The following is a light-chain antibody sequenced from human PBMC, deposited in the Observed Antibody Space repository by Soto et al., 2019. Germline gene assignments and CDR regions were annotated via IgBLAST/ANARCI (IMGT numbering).Light chain of an antibody. J-gene: IGLJ3*02. CDR1: SSDVGGYKY. Sequence: QSVLTQPASVSGSPGQSITISSTGTSSDVGGYKYVSWYQQHPGKAPKLMIYEVSNRPSGVSNRFSGSKSGNTASLTISGLQAEDEADYYCSSYTSSSTQVFGGGTKVTVL. V-gene: IGLV2-14*01. CDR2: EVS. CDR3: SSYTSSSTQV.